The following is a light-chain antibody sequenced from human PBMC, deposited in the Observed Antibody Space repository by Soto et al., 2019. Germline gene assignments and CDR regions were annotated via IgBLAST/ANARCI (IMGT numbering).Light chain of an antibody. CDR2: DVS. CDR3: SSYATSSTLDVV. CDR1: SSDFGGYTY. J-gene: IGLJ2*01. Sequence: QSALTQPASVSGSPGQSITISCTGTSSDFGGYTYVSWYQQHPGKAPKLIIYDVSNRPSGVSYRFSGSESGNTASLTISGLQAEDEADYYCSSYATSSTLDVVFGGGTKLNVL. V-gene: IGLV2-14*01.